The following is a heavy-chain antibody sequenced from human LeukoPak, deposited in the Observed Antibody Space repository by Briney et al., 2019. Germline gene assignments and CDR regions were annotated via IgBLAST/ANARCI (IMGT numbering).Heavy chain of an antibody. D-gene: IGHD1-26*01. CDR3: ARRGKVGATNSPYFDY. CDR1: GFTFSNYA. Sequence: GGSLRLSCAASGFTFSNYAINWVRQAPGKGLEWVANIKQDGSEKYYVDSVKGRFTISRDNAKNSLYLQMNSLRAEDTAVYYCARRGKVGATNSPYFDYWGQGTLVTVSS. J-gene: IGHJ4*02. CDR2: IKQDGSEK. V-gene: IGHV3-7*01.